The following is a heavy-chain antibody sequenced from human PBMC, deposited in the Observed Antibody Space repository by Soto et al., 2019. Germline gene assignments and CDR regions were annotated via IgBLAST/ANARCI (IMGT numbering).Heavy chain of an antibody. CDR1: GFTFNSYA. D-gene: IGHD3-22*01. CDR3: ARRYYDSSGYHSGYYYGMDV. J-gene: IGHJ6*02. V-gene: IGHV3-30-3*01. Sequence: GGSLRLSCAASGFTFNSYAMHWVRQAPGKGLEWVAIISYDGSIKYYADSVKGRLTISRDNSKNTLYLQMSSLRIEDTAVYCCARRYYDSSGYHSGYYYGMDVWGQGTTVTVSS. CDR2: ISYDGSIK.